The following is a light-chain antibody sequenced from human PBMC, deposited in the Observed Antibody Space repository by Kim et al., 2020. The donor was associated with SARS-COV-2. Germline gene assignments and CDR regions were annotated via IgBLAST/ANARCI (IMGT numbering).Light chain of an antibody. CDR3: LQHRSFPYT. CDR1: QDIRSD. V-gene: IGKV1-17*01. J-gene: IGKJ2*01. CDR2: DAI. Sequence: SASVGDRVTIICRASQDIRSDLGWFQQKPGKAPKRLIYDAISLESGVPSRFSGSGSGTEFTLTINSLRPEDFTTYYCLQHRSFPYTFGRGTKLEI.